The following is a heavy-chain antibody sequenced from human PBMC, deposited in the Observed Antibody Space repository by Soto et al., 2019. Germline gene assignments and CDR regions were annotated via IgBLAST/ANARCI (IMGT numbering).Heavy chain of an antibody. CDR1: GFTSSNAW. J-gene: IGHJ6*02. Sequence: GGSLRLSCAASGFTSSNAWMNWVRQAPGKGLEWVGRIKSKTDGGTTDYAAPVKGIFTISRDDSKNTLYLQMNSLKTEDTAVYYCTTNSFGDYDDYYYYGMDVWGQGTTVTVSS. D-gene: IGHD3-10*01. CDR2: IKSKTDGGTT. V-gene: IGHV3-15*07. CDR3: TTNSFGDYDDYYYYGMDV.